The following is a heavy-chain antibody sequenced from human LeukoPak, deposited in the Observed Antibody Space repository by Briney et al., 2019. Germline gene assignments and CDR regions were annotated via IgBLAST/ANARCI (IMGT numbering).Heavy chain of an antibody. D-gene: IGHD6-19*01. J-gene: IGHJ4*02. CDR1: GGSISSSSYY. Sequence: SETPSLTCTVSGGSISSSSYYWGWIRQPPGKGLEWIGSIYYSGSTYYNPSLKSRVTISVDTSKNQFSLKLSSVTAADTAVYYCARLTGYSSGWYMYYFDYWGQGTLVTVSS. V-gene: IGHV4-39*01. CDR3: ARLTGYSSGWYMYYFDY. CDR2: IYYSGST.